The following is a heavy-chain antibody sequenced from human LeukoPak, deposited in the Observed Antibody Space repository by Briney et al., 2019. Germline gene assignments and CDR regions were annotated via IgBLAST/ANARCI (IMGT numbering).Heavy chain of an antibody. D-gene: IGHD3-10*01. J-gene: IGHJ4*02. CDR3: AIPTGRYGSGSYFDY. Sequence: ASVKVSCKASGGTFSSYAISWVRQAPGQGLEWMGGIIPIFGTANYAQKFQGRVTITTDESTSTAYMELSSLRSEDTAVYYCAIPTGRYGSGSYFDYWGQGTLVTVSS. CDR1: GGTFSSYA. V-gene: IGHV1-69*05. CDR2: IIPIFGTA.